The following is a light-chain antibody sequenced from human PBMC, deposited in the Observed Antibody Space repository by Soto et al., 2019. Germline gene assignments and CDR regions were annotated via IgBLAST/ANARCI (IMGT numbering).Light chain of an antibody. CDR1: QGISNY. CDR3: QKYNSAPRT. CDR2: AAS. J-gene: IGKJ3*01. Sequence: DIQMTQSPSSLSASVGDRVTITCRASQGISNYLAWYQQKPGKVPKLLIYAASTLQSGVPSRFSGSGSGTDFTLTISGLQPEVVATYYCQKYNSAPRTFRPGTKVDNK. V-gene: IGKV1-27*01.